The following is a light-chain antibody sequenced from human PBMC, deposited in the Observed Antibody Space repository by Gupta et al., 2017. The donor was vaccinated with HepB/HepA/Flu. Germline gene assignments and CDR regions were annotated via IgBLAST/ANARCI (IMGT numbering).Light chain of an antibody. Sequence: DIVLTQSPDSLAVSLGERATINCKSSQSILDSSNKRNHLAWYQQKPGQPPKLLIYWASTRESGVPDRFSGSGSGTDFTLTINSLQAEDVAVYYCQQYYSTLSMCSFGQGTKLEIK. J-gene: IGKJ2*04. CDR1: QSILDSSNKRNH. CDR2: WAS. V-gene: IGKV4-1*01. CDR3: QQYYSTLSMCS.